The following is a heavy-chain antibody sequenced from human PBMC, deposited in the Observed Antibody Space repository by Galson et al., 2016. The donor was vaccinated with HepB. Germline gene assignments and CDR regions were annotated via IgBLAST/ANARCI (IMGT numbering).Heavy chain of an antibody. D-gene: IGHD2-15*01. J-gene: IGHJ6*02. V-gene: IGHV3-30*18. CDR2: ISYDGSNK. Sequence: SLRLSCAASGFTSSSYGMHWVRQAPGKGLEWVAVISYDGSNKYYADSVKGRFTISRDNAKNTLYLQMNSLRAEDTAVYYCAKDARYCSGASSTYGMDVWGQGTTVTASS. CDR3: AKDARYCSGASSTYGMDV. CDR1: GFTSSSYG.